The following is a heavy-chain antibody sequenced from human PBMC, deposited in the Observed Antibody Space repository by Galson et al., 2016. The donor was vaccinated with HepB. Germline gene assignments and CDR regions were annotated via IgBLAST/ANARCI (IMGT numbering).Heavy chain of an antibody. D-gene: IGHD3-16*01. CDR3: ARAHTIMLNYFDY. V-gene: IGHV3-33*01. CDR1: GLTFSRDG. J-gene: IGHJ4*02. CDR2: IWSDGNTK. Sequence: SLRLSCAASGLTFSRDGMHWVRQPPGKGLEWVAVIWSDGNTKFYADSVKGRFTISRDHSKNSLFLHMNSLRAEDTAVYYCARAHTIMLNYFDYWGQGTLVTVSS.